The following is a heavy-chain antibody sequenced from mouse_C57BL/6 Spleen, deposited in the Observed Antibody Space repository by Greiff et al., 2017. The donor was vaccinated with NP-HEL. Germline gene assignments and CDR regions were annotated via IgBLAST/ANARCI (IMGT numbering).Heavy chain of an antibody. Sequence: VKLVESGPGLVQPSQSLSITCTVSGFSLTSYGVHWVRQSPGKGLEWLGVIWSGGSTDYNAAFISRLSISKDNSKSQVFFKMNSLQADDTAIYYCASPYGYDGYFDVWGTGTTVTVSS. CDR1: GFSLTSYG. J-gene: IGHJ1*03. D-gene: IGHD2-2*01. CDR3: ASPYGYDGYFDV. CDR2: IWSGGST. V-gene: IGHV2-2*01.